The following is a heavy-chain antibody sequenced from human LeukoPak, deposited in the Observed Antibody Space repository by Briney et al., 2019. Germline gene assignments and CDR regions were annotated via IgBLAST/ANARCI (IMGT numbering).Heavy chain of an antibody. CDR3: ARRGYNYGQIDF. V-gene: IGHV4-39*01. CDR2: IYYSGTA. D-gene: IGHD5-18*01. J-gene: IGHJ4*02. CDR1: DGSISSGGSY. Sequence: SETLSLTRTVSDGSISSGGSYWDWLRQPPGKGLEWIGTIYYSGTAYYHPSLKSRVSISVDTSENKSSLRLSSVTAADTAVYYCARRGYNYGQIDFWGQGTLVTVSS.